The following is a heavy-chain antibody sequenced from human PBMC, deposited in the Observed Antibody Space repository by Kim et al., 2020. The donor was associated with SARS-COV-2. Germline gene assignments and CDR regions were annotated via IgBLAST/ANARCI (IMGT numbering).Heavy chain of an antibody. CDR1: GITFGDYA. V-gene: IGHV3-49*04. CDR3: TSIWRTSLVHYALDV. J-gene: IGHJ6*02. Sequence: GGSLRLSCRTSGITFGDYAINWVRQAPGKGLEWVGFIRTKANGGTTEYAASVKGRFTFSRDETQSIDYLQMNSLKIEDAAVYYCTSIWRTSLVHYALDVWGQGTTVTVSS. CDR2: IRTKANGGTT. D-gene: IGHD2-8*02.